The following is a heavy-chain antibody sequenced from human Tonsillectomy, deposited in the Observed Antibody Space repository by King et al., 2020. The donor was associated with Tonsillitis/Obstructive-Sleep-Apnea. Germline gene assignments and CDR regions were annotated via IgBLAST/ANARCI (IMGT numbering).Heavy chain of an antibody. CDR3: AREGLRDAFDI. D-gene: IGHD5-12*01. V-gene: IGHV4-59*01. CDR1: GGSISSYY. CDR2: IYYSGST. J-gene: IGHJ3*02. Sequence: QLQESGPGLVKPSETLSLTCTVSGGSISSYYWSWIRQPPGKGLECIGYIYYSGSTNDNPSLKSRVTISVDTSKNQFSLKLSSVTASDTDVYYCAREGLRDAFDIWGQGTMVTVSS.